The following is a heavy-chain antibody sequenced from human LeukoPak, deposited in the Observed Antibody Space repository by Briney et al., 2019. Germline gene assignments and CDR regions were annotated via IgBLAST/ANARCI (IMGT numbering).Heavy chain of an antibody. D-gene: IGHD3-9*01. CDR2: ISWNSGSI. J-gene: IGHJ4*02. CDR3: AKGGLSHTKLFDY. CDR1: GFTFDDYA. V-gene: IGHV3-9*01. Sequence: GRSLRLSCAASGFTFDDYAMHWVRQAPGKGLEWVSGISWNSGSIGYADSVKGRFTISRDNAKNSLYLQMNSLRAEDTAVYYCAKGGLSHTKLFDYWGQGTLVTVSS.